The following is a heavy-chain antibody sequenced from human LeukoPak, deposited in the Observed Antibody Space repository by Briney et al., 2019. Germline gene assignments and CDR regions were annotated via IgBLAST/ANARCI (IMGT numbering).Heavy chain of an antibody. V-gene: IGHV4-4*09. Sequence: SETLSLACTVSGGSISGYYWSWIRQPPGKGLEWIGYIYTSGSTNYNPSLKSRVTISVDTSKNQFSLKLSSVTAADTAVYYCARHGSFPPATYNWFDPWGQGTLVAVSS. J-gene: IGHJ5*02. CDR2: IYTSGST. CDR3: ARHGSFPPATYNWFDP. CDR1: GGSISGYY.